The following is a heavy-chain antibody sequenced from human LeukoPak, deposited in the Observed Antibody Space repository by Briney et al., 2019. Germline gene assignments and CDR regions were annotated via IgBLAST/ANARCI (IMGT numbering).Heavy chain of an antibody. CDR3: ARDGSLYCSSTSCYEWDFDY. Sequence: GGSLRLSCAASGFTFSSYDMHWVRQAPGKGLEWVAVIWYDRSNKYYADSVKGRFTISRDNSKNTLYLQMNSLRAEDTAVYYCARDGSLYCSSTSCYEWDFDYWGQGTLVTVSS. CDR1: GFTFSSYD. J-gene: IGHJ4*02. CDR2: IWYDRSNK. D-gene: IGHD2-2*01. V-gene: IGHV3-33*01.